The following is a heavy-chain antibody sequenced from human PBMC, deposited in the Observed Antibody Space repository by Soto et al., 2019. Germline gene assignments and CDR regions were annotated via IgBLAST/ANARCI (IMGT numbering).Heavy chain of an antibody. Sequence: GGSLRLSCAASGFTFSSYSMNWVRQAPGKGLEWVSYISSSSSTIYYADSVKGRFTISRDNAKNSLYLQMNSLRDEDTAVYYCARSGGSSPYYYYGMDVWGQGTTVTVSS. J-gene: IGHJ6*02. CDR3: ARSGGSSPYYYYGMDV. D-gene: IGHD6-6*01. V-gene: IGHV3-48*02. CDR1: GFTFSSYS. CDR2: ISSSSSTI.